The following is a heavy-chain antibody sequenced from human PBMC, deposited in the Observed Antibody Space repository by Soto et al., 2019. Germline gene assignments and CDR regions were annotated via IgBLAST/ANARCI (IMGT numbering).Heavy chain of an antibody. CDR1: GFTFSSYS. V-gene: IGHV3-21*01. D-gene: IGHD4-17*01. Sequence: EVQLLESGGGLVQPGGSLRLSCAASGFTFSSYSMNWVRQAPGKGLEWVSSISSSSSYIYYADSVKGRFTISRDNAKNSLYLQMNSLRAEDTAVYYCARGPDYGDYLFDYWGQGTLVTVSS. J-gene: IGHJ4*02. CDR3: ARGPDYGDYLFDY. CDR2: ISSSSSYI.